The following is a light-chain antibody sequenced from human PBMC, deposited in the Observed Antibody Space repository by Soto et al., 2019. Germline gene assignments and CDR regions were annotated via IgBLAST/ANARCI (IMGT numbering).Light chain of an antibody. J-gene: IGKJ1*01. Sequence: EIVLTQSPGTLSLSPGERATLSCRASQSVSSSYLAWYQHNPGQAPRLLIDGTSSRATAIPDRFSGSGSGPDFTLTISRLEPEDFAMYYCQEYCSSSWTFGQGTKVEIK. CDR2: GTS. CDR3: QEYCSSSWT. CDR1: QSVSSSY. V-gene: IGKV3-20*01.